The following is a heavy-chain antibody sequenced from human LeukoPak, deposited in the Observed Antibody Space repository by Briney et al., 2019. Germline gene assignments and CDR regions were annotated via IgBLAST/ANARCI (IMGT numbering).Heavy chain of an antibody. CDR3: AREIVGTHKSRFDP. CDR1: GFTFSDYY. J-gene: IGHJ5*02. Sequence: GGSLRLSCAASGFTFSDYYMSWLRQAPGKGLEWVANINQDGTDKYYVDSVKGRFTISRDNAKNSLYLQMNSLRAEDTAVYYCAREIVGTHKSRFDPWGQGTLVTVSS. D-gene: IGHD1-26*01. CDR2: INQDGTDK. V-gene: IGHV3-7*03.